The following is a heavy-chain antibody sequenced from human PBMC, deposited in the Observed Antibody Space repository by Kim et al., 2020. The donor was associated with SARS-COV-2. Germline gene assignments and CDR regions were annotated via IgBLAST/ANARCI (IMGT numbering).Heavy chain of an antibody. CDR1: VYPFTRSA. Sequence: ASVKVSCKTSVYPFTRSALHWVRQAPGQGLELMGWINTNTGKPTDAQGFTGRFVFSLDTSVSTAYLEISGLKTEDSAVYFCAKDSGRDYYFDHWGQGALVTVSS. D-gene: IGHD3-10*01. CDR3: AKDSGRDYYFDH. CDR2: INTNTGKP. V-gene: IGHV7-4-1*02. J-gene: IGHJ4*02.